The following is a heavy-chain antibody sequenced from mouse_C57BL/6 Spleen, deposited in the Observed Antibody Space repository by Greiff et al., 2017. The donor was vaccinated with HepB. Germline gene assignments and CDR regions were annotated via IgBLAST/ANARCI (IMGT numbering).Heavy chain of an antibody. CDR3: ARMDTTVVEDAY. D-gene: IGHD1-1*01. Sequence: QVQLQQSGAELVKPGASVKISCKASGYAFSSYWMNWVKQRPGKGLEWIGQIYPGDGDTNYNGKFKGKATLTADKSSSTAYMQLSSLTSEDSAVYFCARMDTTVVEDAYWGQGTLVTVSA. V-gene: IGHV1-80*01. J-gene: IGHJ3*01. CDR2: IYPGDGDT. CDR1: GYAFSSYW.